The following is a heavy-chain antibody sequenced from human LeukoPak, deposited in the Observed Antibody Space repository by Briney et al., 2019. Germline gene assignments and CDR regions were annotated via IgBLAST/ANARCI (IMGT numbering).Heavy chain of an antibody. V-gene: IGHV4-39*07. CDR3: ARGYYDSSGYPGDAFDI. D-gene: IGHD3-22*01. CDR1: GGSISSSSYY. CDR2: IYYSGST. J-gene: IGHJ3*02. Sequence: PSETLSLTCTVSGGSISSSSYYWGWIRQPPGKGLEWIGSIYYSGSTYYNPSLKSRVTISVDTSKNQFSLKLSSVTAADTAVYYCARGYYDSSGYPGDAFDIWGQGTMVTVSS.